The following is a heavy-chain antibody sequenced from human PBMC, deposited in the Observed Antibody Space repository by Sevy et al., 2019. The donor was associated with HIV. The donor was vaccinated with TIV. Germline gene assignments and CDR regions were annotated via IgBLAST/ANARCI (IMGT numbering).Heavy chain of an antibody. D-gene: IGHD4-17*01. V-gene: IGHV3-48*03. CDR3: ARDSPPSATTVAHFDC. Sequence: GGSLRLSCTASGFPFSSYEMNWVRQAPGKGLEWVSYITNSGTTKYYSDSVRGRFTISKDNARNSLHLQMNSLRAEDKAVYYCARDSPPSATTVAHFDCWGQGTLVTVSS. J-gene: IGHJ4*02. CDR2: ITNSGTTK. CDR1: GFPFSSYE.